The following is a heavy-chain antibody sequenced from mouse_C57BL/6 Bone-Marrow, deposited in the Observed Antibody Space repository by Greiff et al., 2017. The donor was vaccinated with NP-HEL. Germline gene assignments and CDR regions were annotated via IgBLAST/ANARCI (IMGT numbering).Heavy chain of an antibody. D-gene: IGHD1-1*01. J-gene: IGHJ2*01. CDR1: GYTFTSYW. V-gene: IGHV1-64*01. Sequence: VQLQQPGAELVKPGASVKLSCKASGYTFTSYWMHWVKQRPGQGLEWIGMIHPNSGSTNYNEKFKSKATLTVDKSSSTAYMQLSSLTSEDSAVYYCAREGTVVANFDYWGQGTTLTVSS. CDR2: IHPNSGST. CDR3: AREGTVVANFDY.